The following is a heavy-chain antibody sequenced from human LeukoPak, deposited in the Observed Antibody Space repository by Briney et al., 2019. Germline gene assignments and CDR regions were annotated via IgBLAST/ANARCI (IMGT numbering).Heavy chain of an antibody. J-gene: IGHJ6*03. CDR3: ARHKDYYYSYMDV. CDR1: GGSFSGDY. V-gene: IGHV4-34*01. CDR2: INHSGRT. Sequence: SETLSLTCAVYGGSFSGDYWSWIRQPPGKGLEWIGEINHSGRTNYKPSLKSRVTISVDTSKNQFSLKLSSVTAADTAVYYCARHKDYYYSYMDVWGKGTTVTISS.